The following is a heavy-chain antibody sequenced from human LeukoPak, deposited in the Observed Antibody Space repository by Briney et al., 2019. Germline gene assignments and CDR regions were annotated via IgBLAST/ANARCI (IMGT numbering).Heavy chain of an antibody. V-gene: IGHV4-39*07. J-gene: IGHJ6*02. CDR3: ARDRGGRAYYDILTGYWEEDV. CDR2: IYYSGST. D-gene: IGHD3-9*01. Sequence: SETLSLTCTVSGGSISSSSYYWGWIRQPPGKGLEWIGSIYYSGSTYYNPSLKSRVTISVDTSKNQFSLKLSSVTAADTAVYYCARDRGGRAYYDILTGYWEEDVWGQGTTVTVSS. CDR1: GGSISSSSYY.